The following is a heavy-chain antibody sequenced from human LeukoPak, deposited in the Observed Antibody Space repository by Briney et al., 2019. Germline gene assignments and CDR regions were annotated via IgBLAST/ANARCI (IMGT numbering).Heavy chain of an antibody. CDR3: AKDRDWASAAGTDFDY. J-gene: IGHJ4*02. V-gene: IGHV3-23*01. CDR2: ISVSGGST. Sequence: GGSLRLSCAASGFTFSSYAMSWVRRAPGKGLERVSAISVSGGSTYYADSVKGRFTISRDNSKNTLYLQVNSLRAEDTAVYYCAKDRDWASAAGTDFDYWGQGTLVTVSS. D-gene: IGHD6-13*01. CDR1: GFTFSSYA.